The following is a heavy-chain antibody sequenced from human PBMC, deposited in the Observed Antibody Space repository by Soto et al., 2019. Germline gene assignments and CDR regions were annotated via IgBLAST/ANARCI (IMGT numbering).Heavy chain of an antibody. D-gene: IGHD1-1*01. J-gene: IGHJ4*02. CDR3: ARQGLRGTLVVYFDR. V-gene: IGHV1-2*02. CDR1: GNTFTGYY. Sequence: ASVKVSCKASGNTFTGYYIHWVRQAPGQGLEWMGWINPDNGGTNYAQKFKGRVTLTRDTSISTAYMELSSLRSDDTAVYYCARQGLRGTLVVYFDRWGQGTVVTASS. CDR2: INPDNGGT.